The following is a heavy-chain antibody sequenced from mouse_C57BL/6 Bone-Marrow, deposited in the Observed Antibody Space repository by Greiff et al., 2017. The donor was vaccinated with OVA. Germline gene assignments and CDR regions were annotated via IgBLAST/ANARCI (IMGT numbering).Heavy chain of an antibody. Sequence: VQLQQSGAELARPGASVKLSCKASGYTFTSYGISWVKQRTGQGLEWIGEIYPSSGNTYYNEKFKGKATLTADKSSSTAYMELRSLTSEDSAVYFCARRVGNSPFGYWGQGTLVTVSA. V-gene: IGHV1-81*01. D-gene: IGHD2-1*01. CDR3: ARRVGNSPFGY. CDR1: GYTFTSYG. J-gene: IGHJ3*01. CDR2: IYPSSGNT.